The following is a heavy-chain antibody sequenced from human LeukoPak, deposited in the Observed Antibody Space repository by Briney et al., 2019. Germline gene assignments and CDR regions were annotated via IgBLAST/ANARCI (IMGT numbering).Heavy chain of an antibody. CDR3: ARVGSSGVRY. CDR2: IFYSGST. Sequence: SETLSLTCTVSSGSISTSNYYWGWVRQPPGKALEWIGNIFYSGSTYYSPSLKSRVTISLDTSRNQFSLKLSSVTAADTAVYYCARVGSSGVRYWGQGTLVTVSS. D-gene: IGHD6-19*01. V-gene: IGHV4-39*07. J-gene: IGHJ4*02. CDR1: SGSISTSNYY.